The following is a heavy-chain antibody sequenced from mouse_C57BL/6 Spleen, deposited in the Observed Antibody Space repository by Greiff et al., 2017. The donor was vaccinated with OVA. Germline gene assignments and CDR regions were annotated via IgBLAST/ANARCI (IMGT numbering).Heavy chain of an antibody. D-gene: IGHD1-1*01. Sequence: QVQLKQPGAELVKPGASVKMSCKASGYTFTSYWITWVKQRPGQGLEWIGDIYPGSGSTNYNEKFKSKATLTVDTSSSTAYMQLSSLTSEDSAVYYCARGGGLYYYGSFDYWGQGTTLTVSS. CDR1: GYTFTSYW. CDR3: ARGGGLYYYGSFDY. J-gene: IGHJ2*01. CDR2: IYPGSGST. V-gene: IGHV1-55*01.